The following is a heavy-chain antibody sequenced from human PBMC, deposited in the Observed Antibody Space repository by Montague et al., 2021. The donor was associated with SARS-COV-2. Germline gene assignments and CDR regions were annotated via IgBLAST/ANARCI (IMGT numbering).Heavy chain of an antibody. CDR2: MYDGGTT. Sequence: SETLSLTCTVSGGSIGSSSYSWGWIRQTPGQELEWIVAMYDGGTTNYNPSLKNRISISVATSKTQFSLKLSSVTAADTAVYYCARHPEVYAWSGFRNWFDPWGQGTLVTVSS. CDR3: ARHPEVYAWSGFRNWFDP. V-gene: IGHV4-39*01. D-gene: IGHD3-3*01. CDR1: GGSIGSSSYS. J-gene: IGHJ5*02.